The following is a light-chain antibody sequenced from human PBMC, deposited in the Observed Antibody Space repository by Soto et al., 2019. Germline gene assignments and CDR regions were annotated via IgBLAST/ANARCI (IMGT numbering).Light chain of an antibody. Sequence: QSVLTQSPSASGSPGQSVTISCTGTKNDIGVYDFVSWYQHHPGKAPRLIIYEVVQRPSGVPDRFSGSKSGNTASLTVSGLQAADEADYYCSSFADSSARDYVFGGGTKLTVL. V-gene: IGLV2-8*01. CDR2: EVV. CDR3: SSFADSSARDYV. CDR1: KNDIGVYDF. J-gene: IGLJ1*01.